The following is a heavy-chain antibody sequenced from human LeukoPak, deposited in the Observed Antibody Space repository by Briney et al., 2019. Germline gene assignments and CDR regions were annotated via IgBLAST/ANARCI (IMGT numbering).Heavy chain of an antibody. CDR2: MNPNSGNT. D-gene: IGHD3-9*01. J-gene: IGHJ4*02. CDR1: GYTFTSYD. Sequence: ASVKVSCKASGYTFTSYDINWVRQATGQGLELMGWMNPNSGNTAYAQKFQGRVTMTRNTSTSTAYMELSSLRSDDTAVYYCARGTRDYDILTGYSKPRFDYWGQGTLVTVSS. V-gene: IGHV1-8*01. CDR3: ARGTRDYDILTGYSKPRFDY.